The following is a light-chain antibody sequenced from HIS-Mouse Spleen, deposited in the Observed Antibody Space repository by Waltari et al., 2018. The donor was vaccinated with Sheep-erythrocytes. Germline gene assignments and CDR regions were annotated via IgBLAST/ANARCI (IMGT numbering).Light chain of an antibody. Sequence: QSALTQPPSASGSPGQSVTISCTGTSSDVGGYNYVPWYQQHPGKAPKLMIYEVSKRPSWVPERFSGSKSGNTASLTVSGLQAEDEADYYCSSYAGSNNWVFGGGTKLTVL. CDR3: SSYAGSNNWV. V-gene: IGLV2-8*01. CDR2: EVS. J-gene: IGLJ3*02. CDR1: SSDVGGYNY.